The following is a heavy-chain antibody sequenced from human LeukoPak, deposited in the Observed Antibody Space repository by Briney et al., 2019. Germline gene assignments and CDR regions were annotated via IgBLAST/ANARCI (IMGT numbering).Heavy chain of an antibody. CDR1: GYTFTSYY. V-gene: IGHV1-46*01. D-gene: IGHD1-26*01. CDR2: INPSGGST. CDR3: ARAQSGSYLGNWFDP. J-gene: IGHJ5*02. Sequence: GASVKVSCKASGYTFTSYYMHWVRQAPGQGLEWMGLINPSGGSTSYAQNFQGRVTMTRDTSTSTVYMELSSLRSEDTAVYYCARAQSGSYLGNWFDPWGQGTLVTVSS.